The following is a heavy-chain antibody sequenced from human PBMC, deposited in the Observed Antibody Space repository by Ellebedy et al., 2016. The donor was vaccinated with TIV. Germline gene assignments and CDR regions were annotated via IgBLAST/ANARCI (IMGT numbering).Heavy chain of an antibody. CDR2: ISDSGGSS. V-gene: IGHV3-23*01. Sequence: GGSLRLXXAASGFIFNNYAMSWVRQAPGKGLEWVSAISDSGGSSYYADSVKGRFTISRDNSRNTVYLQMNSLRDEDTAVYYCAKDRVSSSGLATPYFYFDYWGQGTQVTVSS. CDR3: AKDRVSSSGLATPYFYFDY. D-gene: IGHD6-19*01. CDR1: GFIFNNYA. J-gene: IGHJ4*02.